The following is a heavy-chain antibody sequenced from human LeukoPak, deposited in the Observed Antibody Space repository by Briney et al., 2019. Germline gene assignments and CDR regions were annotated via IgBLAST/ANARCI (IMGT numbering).Heavy chain of an antibody. J-gene: IGHJ4*02. Sequence: PGGSLRLSCAASGFTFSTYAMSWVRQSPGRRLEWVAAISGSNPGTYHADSVKGRFTISRDNSKNTLHLQMRSLRAEDSAIYYCAKASLGHCTSAFCYHFDSWGQGTLVTVSS. D-gene: IGHD2-8*01. CDR2: ISGSNPGT. CDR1: GFTFSTYA. CDR3: AKASLGHCTSAFCYHFDS. V-gene: IGHV3-23*01.